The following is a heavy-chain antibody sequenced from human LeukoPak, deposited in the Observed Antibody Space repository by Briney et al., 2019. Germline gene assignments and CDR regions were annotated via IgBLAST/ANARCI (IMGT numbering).Heavy chain of an antibody. J-gene: IGHJ3*02. CDR1: GGSISSSSYY. CDR3: ARESVAGGAFDI. V-gene: IGHV4-39*07. D-gene: IGHD1-14*01. CDR2: IYYSGST. Sequence: SETLSLTCTVSGGSISSSSYYSGWIRQPPGKGLEWIGSIYYSGSTYYNPSLKSRVTISVDTSKNKFSLKLSSVTAADTAVYYCARESVAGGAFDIWGQGTMVTVSS.